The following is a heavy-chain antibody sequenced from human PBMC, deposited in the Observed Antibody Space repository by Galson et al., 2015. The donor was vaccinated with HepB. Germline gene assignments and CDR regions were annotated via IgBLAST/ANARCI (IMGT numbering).Heavy chain of an antibody. Sequence: SLRLSCAASGFTFSSYAMHWVRQAPRKGLEYVSAISSNGGSTYYADSVKGRFTISRDNSKNTLYLQMSSLRAEDTAVYYCVKDPSPIAVAGHFQHWGQGTLVTVSS. CDR3: VKDPSPIAVAGHFQH. CDR1: GFTFSSYA. V-gene: IGHV3-64D*06. J-gene: IGHJ1*01. D-gene: IGHD6-19*01. CDR2: ISSNGGST.